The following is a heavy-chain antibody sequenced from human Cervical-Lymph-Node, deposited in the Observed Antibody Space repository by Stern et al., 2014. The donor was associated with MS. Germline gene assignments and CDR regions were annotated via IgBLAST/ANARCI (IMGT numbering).Heavy chain of an antibody. CDR1: GFTFSSYG. Sequence: QMQLVQSGGGVVQPGRSLRLSCAASGFTFSSYGMHWVRQAPGKGLERGAVIWYDGSNKYYADSVKGRFTISRDNSKNTLYLQMNSLRAEDTAVYYCARDPFIYSYGPFDYWGQGTLVTVSS. CDR2: IWYDGSNK. CDR3: ARDPFIYSYGPFDY. J-gene: IGHJ4*02. D-gene: IGHD5-18*01. V-gene: IGHV3-33*01.